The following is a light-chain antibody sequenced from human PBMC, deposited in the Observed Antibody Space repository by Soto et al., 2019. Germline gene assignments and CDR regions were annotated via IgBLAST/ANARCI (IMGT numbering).Light chain of an antibody. Sequence: QSVLTQPPSASGTPGQRVTISCSGSSSNIGSNSANWYQQFPGSAPKLLIYNYAQRPSGAPDRFSGSKSGTSASLAISGLQADDEAVYYCASWDDTLNAWVFCGGTKVTVL. CDR1: SSNIGSNS. V-gene: IGLV1-44*01. CDR3: ASWDDTLNAWV. CDR2: NYA. J-gene: IGLJ3*02.